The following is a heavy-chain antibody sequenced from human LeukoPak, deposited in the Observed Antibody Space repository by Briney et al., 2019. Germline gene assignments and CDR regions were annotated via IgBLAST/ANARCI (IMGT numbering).Heavy chain of an antibody. V-gene: IGHV3-15*01. CDR3: TTEHNFNYYDSSGYYY. J-gene: IGHJ4*02. Sequence: GGSLRLSCATSAFIFNNAWMSWVRQAPGKGLEWVGRIKSKTDGGTTDYAAPVKGRFTISRDDSKNTLYLQMNSLKTEDTAVYYCTTEHNFNYYDSSGYYYWGQGTLVTVSS. CDR2: IKSKTDGGTT. CDR1: AFIFNNAW. D-gene: IGHD3-22*01.